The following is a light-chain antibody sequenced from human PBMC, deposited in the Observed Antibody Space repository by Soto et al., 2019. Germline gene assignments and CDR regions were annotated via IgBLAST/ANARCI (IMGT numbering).Light chain of an antibody. J-gene: IGKJ1*01. Sequence: DIQMTQSPSTLSSSVGDRVTSTCRASQSISSWLAWYQQKPGKAPKLLIYDASSLESGVPSRFSGSGSGTEFTLTISSLQPDDFATYYCQQYNSYSARTFGQGTKVDIK. CDR3: QQYNSYSART. CDR1: QSISSW. CDR2: DAS. V-gene: IGKV1-5*01.